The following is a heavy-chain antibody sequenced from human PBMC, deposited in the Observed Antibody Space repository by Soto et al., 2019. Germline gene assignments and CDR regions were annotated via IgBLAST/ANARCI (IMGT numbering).Heavy chain of an antibody. CDR1: GGSVSSGSYY. Sequence: QVQLQESGPGLVKPSETLSLTCTVSGGSVSSGSYYWSWIRQPPGKGLEWIGYIYYSGSTNYNPALKSRVTISVDTSKNQFSLKLSSVTAADTAVYYCARAMEGPRCYYDSSGYPYYDYWGQGTLVTVSS. CDR2: IYYSGST. D-gene: IGHD3-22*01. CDR3: ARAMEGPRCYYDSSGYPYYDY. V-gene: IGHV4-61*01. J-gene: IGHJ4*02.